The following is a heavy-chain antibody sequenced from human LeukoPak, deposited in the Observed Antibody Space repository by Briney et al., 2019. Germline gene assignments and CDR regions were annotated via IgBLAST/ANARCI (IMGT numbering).Heavy chain of an antibody. CDR2: INSSGGST. V-gene: IGHV1-46*01. CDR3: ARGQQWVDY. Sequence: ASVKVSCKTSGYTFTSYYIHWVRQAPGQGLEWMGLINSSGGSTAYSQRIQGRVTMTRDTSTSTVYMELSSLGSEDTAVYYCARGQQWVDYWGQGTLVTVSS. CDR1: GYTFTSYY. D-gene: IGHD6-19*01. J-gene: IGHJ4*02.